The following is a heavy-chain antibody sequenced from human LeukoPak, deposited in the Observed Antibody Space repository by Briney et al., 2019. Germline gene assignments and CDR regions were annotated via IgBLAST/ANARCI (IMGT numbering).Heavy chain of an antibody. CDR3: ARSGYDYYYYYGMDV. CDR2: ISSSSSYI. Sequence: GGSLRLSCAASGFTFSSYSMNWGRQAPGKGLEWVSSISSSSSYIYYADSVKGRFTISRDNAKNSLYLQMNSLRAEDTAVYYCARSGYDYYYYYGMDVWGQGTTVTVSS. D-gene: IGHD5-18*01. CDR1: GFTFSSYS. V-gene: IGHV3-21*01. J-gene: IGHJ6*02.